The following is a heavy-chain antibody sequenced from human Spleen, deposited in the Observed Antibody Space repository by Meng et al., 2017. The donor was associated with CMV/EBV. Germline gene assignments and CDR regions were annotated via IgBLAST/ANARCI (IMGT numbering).Heavy chain of an antibody. CDR3: ARGISTSCLFRY. V-gene: IGHV4-39*07. CDR2: IYYSEST. J-gene: IGHJ4*02. CDR1: GGSSRTKDDY. D-gene: IGHD2-2*01. Sequence: SETLSLTCTVSGGSSRTKDDYWGWIRQPPGKGLEWIGSIYYSESTFYDPSLKSRVTISVDTSKSQFSLKLSSVTAADTAVYYCARGISTSCLFRYWGQGTLVTVSS.